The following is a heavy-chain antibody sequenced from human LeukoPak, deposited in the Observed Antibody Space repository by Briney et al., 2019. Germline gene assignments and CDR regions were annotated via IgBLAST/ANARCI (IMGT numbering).Heavy chain of an antibody. D-gene: IGHD3-22*01. CDR1: GFTFSSYT. V-gene: IGHV3-48*01. CDR2: ISSSSNTI. J-gene: IGHJ5*02. CDR3: AKGTSAWYYDSSGPYDP. Sequence: PGGSLRLSCAASGFTFSSYTMHWVRQAPGKGLEWVSYISSSSNTIYYADSVKGRFTISRDNAKNSLYLQMNSLRAEDTAVYYCAKGTSAWYYDSSGPYDPWGQGTLVTVSS.